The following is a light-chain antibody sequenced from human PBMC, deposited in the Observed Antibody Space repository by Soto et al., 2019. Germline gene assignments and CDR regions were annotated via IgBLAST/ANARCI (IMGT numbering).Light chain of an antibody. CDR3: LLSYSGARATV. J-gene: IGLJ2*01. V-gene: IGLV7-46*01. Sequence: QAVVTQEPSLTVSPGGTVTLTCDSSTGDVTSGHYPDWFQQKPGQAPRTLIYDTTNKHSWTPARFSGSLLGGKAALTLSGAQPEDEAEYYCLLSYSGARATVFGGGTKLTVL. CDR1: TGDVTSGHY. CDR2: DTT.